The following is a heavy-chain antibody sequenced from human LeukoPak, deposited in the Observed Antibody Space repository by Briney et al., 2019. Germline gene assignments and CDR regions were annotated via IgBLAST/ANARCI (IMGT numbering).Heavy chain of an antibody. CDR2: ISGSGGST. V-gene: IGHV3-23*01. J-gene: IGHJ4*02. D-gene: IGHD4-11*01. CDR3: ARAYSNSFPFDY. CDR1: GFTFSSYA. Sequence: GGSLRLSCAASGFTFSSYAMSWVRQAPGKGLEWVSAISGSGGSTYYADSVKGRFTISRDNAKNTLYLQMNSLRAEDTAVYYCARAYSNSFPFDYWGQGTLVTVSS.